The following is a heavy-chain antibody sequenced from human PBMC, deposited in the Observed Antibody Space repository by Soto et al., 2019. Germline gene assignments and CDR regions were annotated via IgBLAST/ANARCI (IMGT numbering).Heavy chain of an antibody. V-gene: IGHV1-24*01. J-gene: IGHJ3*02. CDR1: GYTLTDLS. CDR2: FDPEDGET. CDR3: ATVNPDAFDI. Sequence: ASVTVSCQVSGYTLTDLSMHWVRQAPGKGLEWMGGFDPEDGETIYAQKFQGRVTMTEDTSTDTAYMELSSLRSEDTAVYYCATVNPDAFDIWGQGTMVTVSS.